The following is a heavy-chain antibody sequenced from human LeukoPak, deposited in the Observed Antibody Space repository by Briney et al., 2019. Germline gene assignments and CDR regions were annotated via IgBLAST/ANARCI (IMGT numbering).Heavy chain of an antibody. D-gene: IGHD5-24*01. CDR2: IIPIFGTA. CDR3: ARVGPRTEGRWLQLGFYYYYYMDV. CDR1: GGTFSSYA. J-gene: IGHJ6*03. V-gene: IGHV1-69*13. Sequence: ASVKVSCKASGGTFSSYAISWVRQAPGQGLEWMGGIIPIFGTANYAQKFQGRVTITADESTSTAYVELSSLRSEDTAVCYCARVGPRTEGRWLQLGFYYYYYMDVWGKGTTVTISS.